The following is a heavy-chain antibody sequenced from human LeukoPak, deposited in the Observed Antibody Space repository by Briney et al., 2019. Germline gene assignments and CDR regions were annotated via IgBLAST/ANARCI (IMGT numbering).Heavy chain of an antibody. J-gene: IGHJ3*02. CDR2: IWYDGSNK. CDR1: GFTFSSYG. D-gene: IGHD1-1*01. V-gene: IGHV3-33*06. Sequence: GRSLRLSCAASGFTFSSYGMHWVRQAPGKGLEWVAVIWYDGSNKYYADSVEGRFTISRDNSKNTLYLQMNSLRPEDTAVYYCANRRGTQVLGNNIDIWGQGTLVTVSS. CDR3: ANRRGTQVLGNNIDI.